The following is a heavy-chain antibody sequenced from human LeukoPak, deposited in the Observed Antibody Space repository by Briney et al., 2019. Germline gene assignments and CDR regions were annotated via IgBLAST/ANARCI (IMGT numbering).Heavy chain of an antibody. CDR1: GFTFSSYW. CDR2: IKQDGNKK. J-gene: IGHJ4*02. V-gene: IGHV3-7*03. Sequence: GGSLRLSCAASGFTFSSYWMTWVRQAPGKGLEWVANIKQDGNKKNYVDSVKGRFTISRDNSKNTLYLQMNSLRAEDTAVYYCAKDRHYGDNRRGQGTLVTVSS. D-gene: IGHD4-17*01. CDR3: AKDRHYGDNR.